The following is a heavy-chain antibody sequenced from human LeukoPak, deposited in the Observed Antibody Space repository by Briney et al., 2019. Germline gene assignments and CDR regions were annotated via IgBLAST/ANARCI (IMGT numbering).Heavy chain of an antibody. J-gene: IGHJ4*02. CDR1: GYTFTSYY. V-gene: IGHV1-46*01. CDR2: INPSGGST. Sequence: ASVKVSCKASGYTFTSYYMHWVRQAPGQGLEWMGIINPSGGSTSYAQKFQGRVTMTRDTSTSTVYMELSSLRPEDTAVYYWARALLGYCSGGSCSTLDYWGQGTLVTVSS. CDR3: ARALLGYCSGGSCSTLDY. D-gene: IGHD2-15*01.